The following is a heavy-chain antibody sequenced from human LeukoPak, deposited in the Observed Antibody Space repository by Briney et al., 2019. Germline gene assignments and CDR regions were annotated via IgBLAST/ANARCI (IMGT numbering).Heavy chain of an antibody. J-gene: IGHJ4*02. V-gene: IGHV4-59*12. Sequence: SETLSLTCTVSGDSISSYYWSWIRQPPGKGLEWIGYVYYSGSTYYNPSLKSRVTISVDTSKNQFSLKLSSVTAADTAVYYCARDGAVAGFGSYWGQGTLVTVSS. D-gene: IGHD6-19*01. CDR2: VYYSGST. CDR3: ARDGAVAGFGSY. CDR1: GDSISSYY.